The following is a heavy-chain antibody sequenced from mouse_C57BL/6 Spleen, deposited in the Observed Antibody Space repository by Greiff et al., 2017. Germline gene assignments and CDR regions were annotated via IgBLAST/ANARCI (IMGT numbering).Heavy chain of an antibody. CDR2: ISDGGSYT. V-gene: IGHV5-4*01. J-gene: IGHJ2*01. Sequence: EVKLMESGGGLVKPGGSLKLSCAASGFTFSSYAMSWVRQTPEKRLEWVATISDGGSYTHYTDNEKGRFTISRDNAKNNLYLQMSHLKSEDTSMYYCARDDGYYPYYFDYWGQGTTLTVSS. CDR1: GFTFSSYA. D-gene: IGHD2-3*01. CDR3: ARDDGYYPYYFDY.